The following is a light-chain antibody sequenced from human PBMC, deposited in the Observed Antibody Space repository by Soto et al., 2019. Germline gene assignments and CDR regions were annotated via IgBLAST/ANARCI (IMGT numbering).Light chain of an antibody. J-gene: IGKJ1*01. CDR3: QHYNNWPGT. CDR2: GAS. Sequence: TVIAQSPTQLTLSPSEMSTLSGRASQSVSSFLAWYQQKPGQAPRLLIYGASTRATGVPARFSGSGSATEFTLTISSLQAEDFAVYYCQHYNNWPGTSGQGSEVDIK. CDR1: QSVSSF. V-gene: IGKV3-15*01.